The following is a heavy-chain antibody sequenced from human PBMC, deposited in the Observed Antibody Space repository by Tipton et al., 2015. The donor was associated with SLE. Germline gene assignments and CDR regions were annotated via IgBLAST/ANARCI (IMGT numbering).Heavy chain of an antibody. J-gene: IGHJ4*02. CDR2: IYYSGST. D-gene: IGHD2-8*01. CDR1: GGSISSYY. V-gene: IGHV4-59*12. CDR3: AREIVYAMVDY. Sequence: TLSLTCTVSGGSISSYYWSWIRQPPGRGLEWIGYIYYSGSTNYNPSLKSRVTISVDTSKNQFSLKLSSVTAADTAVYYCAREIVYAMVDYWGQGTLVTVSS.